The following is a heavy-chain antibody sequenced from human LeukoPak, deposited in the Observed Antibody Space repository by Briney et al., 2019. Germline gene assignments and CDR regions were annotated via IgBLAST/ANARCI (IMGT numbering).Heavy chain of an antibody. V-gene: IGHV3-21*01. J-gene: IGHJ6*02. CDR1: GFTFSSYN. CDR2: ITSTSTYI. CDR3: AKERPHGMDV. Sequence: PGGSLRLSCTASGFTFSSYNMNWVRQAPGKGLEWVSTITSTSTYIAYADSVKGRFTISRDNADNSVYLQVNSLRADDTAVYYCAKERPHGMDVWGQGTSVTVSS. D-gene: IGHD6-6*01.